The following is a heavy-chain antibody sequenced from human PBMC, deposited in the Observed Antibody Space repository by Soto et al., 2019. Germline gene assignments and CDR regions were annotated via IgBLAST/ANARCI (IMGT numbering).Heavy chain of an antibody. CDR1: GDTFTSYG. CDR2: ISAYNGNT. Sequence: ASVKVSCKASGDTFTSYGLTWVRQAPGQGLEWMGWISAYNGNTNYAQKFQGRVTMTTDTSTSTAYMEMRSLRSDDTAVYSCARDRGVPTGDSFYGLGVWGQGTTVTVSS. CDR3: ARDRGVPTGDSFYGLGV. V-gene: IGHV1-18*04. J-gene: IGHJ6*02. D-gene: IGHD3-10*01.